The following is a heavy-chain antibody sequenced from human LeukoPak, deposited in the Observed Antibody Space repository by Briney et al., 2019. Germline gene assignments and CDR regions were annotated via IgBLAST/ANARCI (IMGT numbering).Heavy chain of an antibody. Sequence: GGSVRLSCAASGFTVSSNSMSWVRQAPGKGLEWVSVIYSGGTTYYADSVKGRFIFSRDNPKNTLYLQMNSLRAEDTAVYYCARHTSGWYYGFDYWGQGTLVTVSS. D-gene: IGHD6-19*01. CDR1: GFTVSSNS. V-gene: IGHV3-53*01. CDR3: ARHTSGWYYGFDY. CDR2: IYSGGTT. J-gene: IGHJ4*02.